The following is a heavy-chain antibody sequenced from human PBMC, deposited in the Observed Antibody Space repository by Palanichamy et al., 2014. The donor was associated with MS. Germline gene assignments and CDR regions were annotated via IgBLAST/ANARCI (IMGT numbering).Heavy chain of an antibody. CDR1: GFTFSSYA. J-gene: IGHJ6*02. Sequence: EVQLLESGGGLVQPGGSLRLSCAASGFTFSSYAMSWVRQAPGKGLEWVSAISGSGGSTYYADSVKGRFTISRDNSKNTLYLQMNSLRAEDTAVYYCAKDEVSDYSMSYYYGMDVWGQGTTVTVSS. CDR3: AKDEVSDYSMSYYYGMDV. V-gene: IGHV3-23*01. D-gene: IGHD4-11*01. CDR2: ISGSGGST.